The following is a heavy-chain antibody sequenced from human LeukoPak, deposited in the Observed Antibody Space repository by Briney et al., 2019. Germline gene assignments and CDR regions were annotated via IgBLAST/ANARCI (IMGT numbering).Heavy chain of an antibody. J-gene: IGHJ5*02. CDR1: GYTFTSYD. CDR2: MNPISGDT. V-gene: IGHV1-8*01. CDR3: ARVPRRGERFDP. Sequence: GASVKVSCKASGYTFTSYDVNWVRQATGQGLEWMGWMNPISGDTGYALKFQGRVTTSRNTSISTAYMELGSLRSEDTAVYYCARVPRRGERFDPWGQGTLVTVS. D-gene: IGHD3-10*01.